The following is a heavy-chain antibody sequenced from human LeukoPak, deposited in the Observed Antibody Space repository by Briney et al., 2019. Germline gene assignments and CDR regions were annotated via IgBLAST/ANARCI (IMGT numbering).Heavy chain of an antibody. J-gene: IGHJ4*02. D-gene: IGHD1-26*01. V-gene: IGHV1-18*01. CDR1: GYPFSSYG. CDR3: ASGAYYPFDF. CDR2: ISAYNGHT. Sequence: ASVKVSFKGSGYPFSSYGITWVRQAPGQGLEWVGWISAYNGHTQYGQNVQGRVTMTTETSTTTAYLELRNLTSDDTAVYFCASGAYYPFDFWGQGTLVTVSS.